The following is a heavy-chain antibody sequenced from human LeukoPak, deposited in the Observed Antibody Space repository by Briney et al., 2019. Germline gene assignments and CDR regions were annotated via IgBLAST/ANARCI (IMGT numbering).Heavy chain of an antibody. D-gene: IGHD6-19*01. CDR1: GGSLSGYY. Sequence: SETLSLTCAVYGGSLSGYYWSWIRRPPGKGLEWIGEINHSGSTNYNPSLKSRVTISVDTSKNQFSLKLSSVTAADTAVYYCKGPWLVNRGAFDIWGQGTMVTVS. CDR3: KGPWLVNRGAFDI. V-gene: IGHV4-34*01. CDR2: INHSGST. J-gene: IGHJ3*02.